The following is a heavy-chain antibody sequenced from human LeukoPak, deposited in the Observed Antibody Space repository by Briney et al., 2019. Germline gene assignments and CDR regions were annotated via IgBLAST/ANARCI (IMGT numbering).Heavy chain of an antibody. CDR2: ISGSGGST. Sequence: GGSLRLSCAASGFTFSSYAMSWVRQAPGKGLEWVSAISGSGGSTYYADSVKGRFTISRDNSKNTLYLQMNSLRAEDTAVYYCAKGCIAVERGAWFDPWGQGTLVTVSS. CDR3: AKGCIAVERGAWFDP. V-gene: IGHV3-23*01. CDR1: GFTFSSYA. J-gene: IGHJ5*02. D-gene: IGHD6-19*01.